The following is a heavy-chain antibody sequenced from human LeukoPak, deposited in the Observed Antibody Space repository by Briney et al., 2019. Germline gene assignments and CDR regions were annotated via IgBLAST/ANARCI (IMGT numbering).Heavy chain of an antibody. V-gene: IGHV3-53*01. CDR1: EFTVSNIY. CDR3: ARLAAYNFDGGYFDY. Sequence: GGSLRLSCAASEFTVSNIYMRWVRQAPGKGLEWVSIIFSGGDTFYTYSVKGRFTISRDNSKNTVYLYMDGLRAEDTAVYYCARLAAYNFDGGYFDYWGLGTLVTVSS. CDR2: IFSGGDT. J-gene: IGHJ4*02. D-gene: IGHD1-1*01.